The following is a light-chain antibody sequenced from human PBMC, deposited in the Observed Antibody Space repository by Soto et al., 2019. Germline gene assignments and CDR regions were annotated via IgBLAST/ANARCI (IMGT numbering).Light chain of an antibody. J-gene: IGLJ1*01. Sequence: QSVLTQPASVSGSPGQSITISCTGTSSDVGAYYSVSWYQHHPGKAHKIIIYGVTKRPSGVSNRFSGSKSGNTASLTISGLQAEDEADYHCSSYTIGSSHYVFGTGTKLTVL. CDR2: GVT. CDR1: SSDVGAYYS. V-gene: IGLV2-14*01. CDR3: SSYTIGSSHYV.